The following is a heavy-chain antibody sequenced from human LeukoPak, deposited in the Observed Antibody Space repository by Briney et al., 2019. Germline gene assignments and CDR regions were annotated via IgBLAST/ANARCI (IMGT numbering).Heavy chain of an antibody. D-gene: IGHD3-10*01. V-gene: IGHV3-7*01. CDR3: AADPRGYYPRIGYGY. Sequence: GGSLRLSCAASGFTFSSYWMSWVRQAPGKGLEWVANIKQDGSEKYYVDSVKGRFTISRDNAKNSLYLQMNSLRAEDTAVYYCAADPRGYYPRIGYGYWGQGTLVTVSS. CDR2: IKQDGSEK. CDR1: GFTFSSYW. J-gene: IGHJ4*02.